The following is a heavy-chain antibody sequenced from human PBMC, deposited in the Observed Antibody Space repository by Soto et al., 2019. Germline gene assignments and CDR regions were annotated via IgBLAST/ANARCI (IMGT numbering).Heavy chain of an antibody. Sequence: PSETLSLTCTVSGGSVNSYYWSWIRQPPGKGLEWIGYIFYTGSTNYNPSLKSRVNISVDRSKNQFSLNLSSVTAADTAVYYCARAIRRGHYASWFDPWGQGIQVTVS. CDR2: IFYTGST. CDR1: GGSVNSYY. D-gene: IGHD2-2*01. CDR3: ARAIRRGHYASWFDP. J-gene: IGHJ5*02. V-gene: IGHV4-59*02.